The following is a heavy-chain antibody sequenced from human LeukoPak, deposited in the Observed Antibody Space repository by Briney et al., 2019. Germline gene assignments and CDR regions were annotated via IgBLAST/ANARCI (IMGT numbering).Heavy chain of an antibody. V-gene: IGHV4-59*01. CDR1: GGSISSYY. Sequence: PSETLSPTCTVSGGSISSYYWSWIRQPPGKGLEWIGYIYYSGSTNYNPSLKSRVTISVDTSKNQFSLKLSSVTAADTAVYYCARGRWLGYWGQGTLVAVSS. J-gene: IGHJ4*02. CDR3: ARGRWLGY. D-gene: IGHD4-23*01. CDR2: IYYSGST.